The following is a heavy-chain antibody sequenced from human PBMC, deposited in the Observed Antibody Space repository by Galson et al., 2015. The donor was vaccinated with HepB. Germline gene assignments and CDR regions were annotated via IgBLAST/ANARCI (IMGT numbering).Heavy chain of an antibody. Sequence: SLRLSCAASGFTFSSYAMHWVRQAPGKGLEWVAVIWYDGSNKYYADSVKGRFTISRDNSKNTLYLQMNSLRAEDTAVYYCARDLMTTVAIDAFDIWGQGTMVTVSS. CDR3: ARDLMTTVAIDAFDI. J-gene: IGHJ3*02. V-gene: IGHV3-33*08. CDR2: IWYDGSNK. CDR1: GFTFSSYA. D-gene: IGHD4-17*01.